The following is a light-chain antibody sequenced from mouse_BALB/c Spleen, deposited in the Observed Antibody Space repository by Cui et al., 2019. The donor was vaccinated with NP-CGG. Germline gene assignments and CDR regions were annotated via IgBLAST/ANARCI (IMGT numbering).Light chain of an antibody. J-gene: IGLJ1*01. CDR2: GTN. CDR3: ALWYSNHWV. V-gene: IGLV1*01. Sequence: QDVVTQVSAITTSPGETVTLTCRSSTGAVTTSNYANWVQEKPDHLFSGLIGGTNNRVPGVPARFSGSLIGDKAALTITGAQTEDEAIYFCALWYSNHWVFGGGTKLTVL. CDR1: TGAVTTSNY.